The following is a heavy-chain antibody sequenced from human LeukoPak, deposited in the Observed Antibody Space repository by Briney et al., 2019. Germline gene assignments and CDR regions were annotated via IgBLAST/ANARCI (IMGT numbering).Heavy chain of an antibody. CDR1: GITVSSSH. CDR3: ARFAAGGSYYYYMDV. V-gene: IGHV3-48*01. CDR2: IGTSSTTI. D-gene: IGHD6-25*01. J-gene: IGHJ6*03. Sequence: GGSLRLSCAASGITVSSSHTSWVRQAPGKGLEWVSNIGTSSTTIYYADSVKGRFTISRDNAKNSLYLQMNSLRADDTAVYYCARFAAGGSYYYYMDVWGKGTTVTVSS.